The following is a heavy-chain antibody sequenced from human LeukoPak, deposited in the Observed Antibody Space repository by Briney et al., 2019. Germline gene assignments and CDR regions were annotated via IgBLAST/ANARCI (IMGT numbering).Heavy chain of an antibody. Sequence: RTSETLSLTCTVSGVSISSGGYCWSRIRQHPGKGLEWIGYIYYSGSTYYNPSLKSRVTISVDTSKNQFSLKLSSVTAADTAVYYCAVPREFHDSSGVDAFDIWGQGTMVTVSS. CDR3: AVPREFHDSSGVDAFDI. CDR2: IYYSGST. D-gene: IGHD3-22*01. V-gene: IGHV4-31*03. J-gene: IGHJ3*02. CDR1: GVSISSGGYC.